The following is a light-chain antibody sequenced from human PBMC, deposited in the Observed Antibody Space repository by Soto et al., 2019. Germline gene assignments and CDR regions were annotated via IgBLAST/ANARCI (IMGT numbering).Light chain of an antibody. V-gene: IGLV2-14*01. J-gene: IGLJ1*01. Sequence: QSVLTQPPSASESPGQSVTISCTGTSSDVGGYNYVSWSQQHPGKAPQLIIYEVSNRPSGVSNRFSGSKSGNTASLTISGLQAEDEDHYYCTSYTTSSTYVFGTGTKSPS. CDR1: SSDVGGYNY. CDR3: TSYTTSSTYV. CDR2: EVS.